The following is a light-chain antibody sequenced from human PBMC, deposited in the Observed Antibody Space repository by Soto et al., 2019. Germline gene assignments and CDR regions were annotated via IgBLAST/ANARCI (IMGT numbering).Light chain of an antibody. CDR1: QSVNII. CDR2: GAS. CDR3: QQYKDWPPLT. Sequence: EIVMTQSPVTLSASPGERVTLSCRASQSVNIILAWYQQRPGQAPRVLIYGASNRASGIPDRFSGSGSGTDFTLTISSLEPDDFALYYCQQYKDWPPLTFGGGTRVEIK. V-gene: IGKV3D-15*01. J-gene: IGKJ4*01.